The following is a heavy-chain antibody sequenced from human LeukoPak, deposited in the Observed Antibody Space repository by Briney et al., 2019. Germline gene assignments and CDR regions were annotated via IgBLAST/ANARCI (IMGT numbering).Heavy chain of an antibody. J-gene: IGHJ4*02. CDR1: GFTFSSYW. CDR3: AKKYSNSCPAFDY. V-gene: IGHV3-7*03. D-gene: IGHD4-11*01. Sequence: GGSLRLSCAASGFTFSSYWMSWVRQAPGKGLEWVANIKQDGSEKYYVDSVKGRFTISRDNAKNSLYLQMNSLRAEDTAVYYCAKKYSNSCPAFDYWGQGTLVTVSS. CDR2: IKQDGSEK.